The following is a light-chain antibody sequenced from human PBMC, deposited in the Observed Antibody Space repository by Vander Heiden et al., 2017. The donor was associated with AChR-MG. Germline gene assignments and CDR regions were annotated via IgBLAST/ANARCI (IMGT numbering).Light chain of an antibody. CDR2: DVS. V-gene: IGLV2-14*03. J-gene: IGLJ1*01. CDR1: SSDIGAFNY. CDR3: NSYSRSNTYV. Sequence: QSALTQPASVSGSPGQSITISCTGTSSDIGAFNYVSWYQQHPGKAPKLMIYDVSNRPSGVSNRFSGSKSGNTASLTISGLQAEDEADYFCNSYSRSNTYVFGPGTKVTVL.